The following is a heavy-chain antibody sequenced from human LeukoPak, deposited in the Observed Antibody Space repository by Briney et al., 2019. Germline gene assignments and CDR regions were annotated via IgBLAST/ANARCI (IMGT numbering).Heavy chain of an antibody. CDR3: TRRPYSSSWYYFDY. CDR1: GFTFSDYY. V-gene: IGHV3-11*04. CDR2: ISSSGSML. D-gene: IGHD6-13*01. Sequence: GGSRRLSCTVSGFTFSDYYMSWVRQAPGKGLEWVSYISSSGSMLHYADSVEGRFTISRDNAKNSLYLQMSSLRVEDTAVYYCTRRPYSSSWYYFDYWGQGTLVTVSS. J-gene: IGHJ4*02.